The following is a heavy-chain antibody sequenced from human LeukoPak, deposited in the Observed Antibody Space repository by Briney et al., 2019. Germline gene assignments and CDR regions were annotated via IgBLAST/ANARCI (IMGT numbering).Heavy chain of an antibody. CDR1: GGSISSSSYY. CDR2: IHYSGKA. CDR3: ARFGVYYDMGV. V-gene: IGHV4-61*05. J-gene: IGHJ6*02. Sequence: PSETLSLTCTVSGGSISSSSYYWGWIRQPPGKGQEWIGQIHYSGKADYNPSLRSRITISVDTSKNQMSLKLSSVTAADTAVYYCARFGVYYDMGVWGQGTTVTVS. D-gene: IGHD3-16*01.